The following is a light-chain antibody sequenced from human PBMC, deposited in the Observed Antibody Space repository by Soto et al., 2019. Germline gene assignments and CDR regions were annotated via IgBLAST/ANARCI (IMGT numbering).Light chain of an antibody. CDR1: QEITNF. J-gene: IGKJ4*01. CDR2: DAS. V-gene: IGKV1-33*01. Sequence: DIQMTQSPSSLSASVGDRVTITCQASQEITNFLNWYQQKPGKAPKLLIYDASNLEAGVPSRFSGSGSGTDFTFTISNLQPEDFATYYCQQYDILLTFGGGTKVEIK. CDR3: QQYDILLT.